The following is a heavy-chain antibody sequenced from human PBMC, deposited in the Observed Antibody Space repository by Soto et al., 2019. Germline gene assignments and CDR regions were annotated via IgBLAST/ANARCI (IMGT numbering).Heavy chain of an antibody. D-gene: IGHD2-2*01. CDR2: IDPSDSYT. V-gene: IGHV5-10-1*01. J-gene: IGHJ6*02. CDR1: GYSFTSYW. CDR3: ATLVVPALIALDYGMDV. Sequence: GESLKISCKGSGYSFTSYWISWVRQMPGKGLEWMGRIDPSDSYTNYSPSSQGHVTISADKSISTAYLQWSSLKASDTAMYYCATLVVPALIALDYGMDVWGQGTTVTVS.